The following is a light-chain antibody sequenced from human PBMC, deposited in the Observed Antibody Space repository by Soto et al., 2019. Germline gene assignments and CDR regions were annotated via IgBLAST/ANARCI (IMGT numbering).Light chain of an antibody. J-gene: IGKJ2*01. CDR3: QQSFITPHT. V-gene: IGKV1-39*01. CDR1: QTIGRY. Sequence: DIRMTQSPSSLSASAVDRVTITFRASQTIGRYLNWYQQQPGKAPKLLIYAGSNLQSGVPSRFSGTGSGTDFTLTISSLQPEDFATYYCQQSFITPHTFGQGTKVDI. CDR2: AGS.